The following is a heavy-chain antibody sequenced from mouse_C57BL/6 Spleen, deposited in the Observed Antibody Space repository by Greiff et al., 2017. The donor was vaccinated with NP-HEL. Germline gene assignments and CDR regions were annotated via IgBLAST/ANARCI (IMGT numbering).Heavy chain of an antibody. CDR2: IHPNSGST. V-gene: IGHV1-64*01. D-gene: IGHD1-1*01. Sequence: VQLQQPGAELVKPGASVKLSCKASGYTFTSYWMHWVKQRPGQGLEWIGMIHPNSGSTTYNEKFKSKATLTVDKSSSTAYMQLSSLTSEDSAVYYCEKEDYGSSYVFDYWGQGTTLTVSS. CDR1: GYTFTSYW. J-gene: IGHJ2*01. CDR3: EKEDYGSSYVFDY.